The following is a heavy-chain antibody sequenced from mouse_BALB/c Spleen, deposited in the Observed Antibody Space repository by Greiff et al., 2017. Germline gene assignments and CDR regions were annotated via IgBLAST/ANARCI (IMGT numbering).Heavy chain of an antibody. J-gene: IGHJ2*01. D-gene: IGHD2-2*01. CDR1: GFTFSSYA. Sequence: EVKVIESGGGLVKPGGSLKLSCAASGFTFSSYAMSWVRQTPEKRLEWVASISSGGSTYYPDSVKGRFTISRDNARNILYLQMSSLRSEDTAMYYCARWLVDYWGQGTTLTVSS. CDR2: ISSGGST. V-gene: IGHV5-6-5*01. CDR3: ARWLVDY.